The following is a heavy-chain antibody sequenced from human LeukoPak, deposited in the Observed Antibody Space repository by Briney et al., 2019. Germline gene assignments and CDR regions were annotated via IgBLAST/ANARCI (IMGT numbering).Heavy chain of an antibody. CDR2: ISWNGGSI. CDR1: GFTFSSYW. J-gene: IGHJ6*02. V-gene: IGHV3-9*01. D-gene: IGHD3-10*01. Sequence: PGGSLRLSCAASGFTFSSYWMHWVRQAPGKGLEWVSGISWNGGSIGYADSVKGRFTISRDNAKNSLYLQMNSLRAEDTALYYCAKGPGVYYYYGMDVWGQGTTVTVSS. CDR3: AKGPGVYYYYGMDV.